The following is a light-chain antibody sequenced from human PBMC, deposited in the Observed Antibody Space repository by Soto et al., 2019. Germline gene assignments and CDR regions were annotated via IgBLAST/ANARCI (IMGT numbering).Light chain of an antibody. CDR1: QSVSSY. J-gene: IGKJ4*01. V-gene: IGKV3-11*01. Sequence: EMLLRQSPATLSLSTGERARLSRRASQSVSSYLAWYQQTHGQAPRILIYDASNRDTGIPARFSGIWSGTDCTLTISRLEPEDFEVDYGQQRSNWPLTCGGGTKV. CDR3: QQRSNWPLT. CDR2: DAS.